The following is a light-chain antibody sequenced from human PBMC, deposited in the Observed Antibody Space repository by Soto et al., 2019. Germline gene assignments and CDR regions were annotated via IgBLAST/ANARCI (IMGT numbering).Light chain of an antibody. J-gene: IGKJ1*01. CDR2: DAS. V-gene: IGKV1-5*01. CDR3: QQYENYWT. CDR1: QSISAW. Sequence: DIELTQYPSTLSPTAGDRVTITCRASQSISAWLAWYQKKPGKAPKLLIYDASNLASGVPSRLSGSGSGTEFTLTIGNLQPADFATYYCQQYENYWTFGQGTKVDI.